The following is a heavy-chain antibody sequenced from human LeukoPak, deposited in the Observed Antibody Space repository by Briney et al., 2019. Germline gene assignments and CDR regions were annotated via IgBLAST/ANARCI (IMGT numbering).Heavy chain of an antibody. J-gene: IGHJ4*02. CDR3: TSGLSVRRSNNTPVDY. D-gene: IGHD1-1*01. V-gene: IGHV3-73*01. CDR2: IRSKANSYAT. CDR1: GFTFSSYG. Sequence: GGSLRLSCAASGFTFSSYGMHWVRQAPGKGLEWVGRIRSKANSYATVYAASVKGRLTISRDDSKNTAYLQMNSLKTEDTAVYYCTSGLSVRRSNNTPVDYWGQGTLVTVSS.